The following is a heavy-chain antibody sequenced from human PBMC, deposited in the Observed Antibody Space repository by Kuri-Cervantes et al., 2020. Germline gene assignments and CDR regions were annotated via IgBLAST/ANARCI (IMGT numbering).Heavy chain of an antibody. V-gene: IGHV1-69*01. J-gene: IGHJ5*02. Sequence: GGSLRLSCKASGGTFSSYAISWVRQAPGQGLEWMGGIIPIFGTANYAQKFQGRVTITADESTSTAYMELSSLRSEDTAVYYCARDSGYYDFWSGYSNNWFDPWGQGTLVTVSS. CDR2: IIPIFGTA. CDR1: GGTFSSYA. D-gene: IGHD3-3*01. CDR3: ARDSGYYDFWSGYSNNWFDP.